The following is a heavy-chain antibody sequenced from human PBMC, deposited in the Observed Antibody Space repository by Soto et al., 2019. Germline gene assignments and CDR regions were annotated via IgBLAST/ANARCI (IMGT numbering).Heavy chain of an antibody. CDR3: AREAGTWHLPLNWFDP. D-gene: IGHD6-19*01. V-gene: IGHV3-48*02. Sequence: EVQLVESGGGLVQPGGSLRLSCAASGFTFSSYSMNWVRQALGKGLEWVSYISSSSSTIYYADSVKGRFTISRDNAKNSLYLQMNSLRDEDTAVYYCAREAGTWHLPLNWFDPWGQGTLVTVSS. CDR1: GFTFSSYS. CDR2: ISSSSSTI. J-gene: IGHJ5*02.